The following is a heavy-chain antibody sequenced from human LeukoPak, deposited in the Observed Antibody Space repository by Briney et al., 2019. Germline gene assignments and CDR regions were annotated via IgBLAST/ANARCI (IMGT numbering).Heavy chain of an antibody. CDR2: IYTSGST. J-gene: IGHJ3*02. Sequence: SETLSLTCTVSGGSISSYYWSWIRQPAGKGLEWIGRIYTSGSTNYNPSLKSRVIMSVDTSKNQFSLKLCSVTAADTAVYYCAREAVADVHDAFDIWGQGTMVTVCS. CDR3: AREAVADVHDAFDI. V-gene: IGHV4-4*07. D-gene: IGHD6-19*01. CDR1: GGSISSYY.